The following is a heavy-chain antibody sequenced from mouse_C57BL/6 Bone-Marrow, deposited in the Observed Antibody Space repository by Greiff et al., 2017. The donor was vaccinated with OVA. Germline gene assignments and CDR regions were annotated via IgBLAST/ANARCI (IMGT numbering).Heavy chain of an antibody. Sequence: VQLQQSGAELVRPGASVKMSCKASGYTFTSYTMHWVKQRPGQGLEWIGYINPSSGYTKYNQKFKDKATLTADKSSSTAYMQLSSLTSEDSAVYYCARSGSPYFDYWGQGTTLTVSS. V-gene: IGHV1-4*01. D-gene: IGHD1-1*01. J-gene: IGHJ2*01. CDR3: ARSGSPYFDY. CDR1: GYTFTSYT. CDR2: INPSSGYT.